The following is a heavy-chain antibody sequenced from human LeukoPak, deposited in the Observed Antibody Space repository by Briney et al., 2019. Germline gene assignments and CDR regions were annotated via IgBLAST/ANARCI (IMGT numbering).Heavy chain of an antibody. D-gene: IGHD3-22*01. J-gene: IGHJ5*02. CDR1: GGSISSGDYY. V-gene: IGHV4-30-4*01. Sequence: SQTLTLTCTVSGGSISSGDYYWSWIRQPPGKGLEWNAYMYYSGSTYYNPSLKSRVTMSADTSKNQLSLKLSSVTAADTAVYYCARPYYYDSRIDPWGQGILVTVSS. CDR3: ARPYYYDSRIDP. CDR2: MYYSGST.